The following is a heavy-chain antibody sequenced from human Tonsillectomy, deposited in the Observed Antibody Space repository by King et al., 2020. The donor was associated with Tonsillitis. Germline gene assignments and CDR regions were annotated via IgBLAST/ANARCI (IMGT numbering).Heavy chain of an antibody. CDR3: ARGRWFGQQLPLGYYWFDY. V-gene: IGHV3-23*04. D-gene: IGHD3-10*01. CDR1: GFTFCNFV. Sequence: VQLVESGGGLVQPGGSLRLSCAASGFTFCNFVMSWVRQAPGKGLERVSSIIGTDGFTYYADSGQGRFTISRDNSKKTVSLQMNSRRAEDSAIYYCARGRWFGQQLPLGYYWFDYWGQGTLVTVSS. CDR2: IIGTDGFT. J-gene: IGHJ4*02.